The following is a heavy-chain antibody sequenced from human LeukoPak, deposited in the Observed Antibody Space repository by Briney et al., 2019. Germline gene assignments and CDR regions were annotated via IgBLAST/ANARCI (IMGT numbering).Heavy chain of an antibody. CDR1: GFTFSTYS. Sequence: GGSLRLSCAASGFTFSTYSMNWVRQALGKGLEGVAVISYDGSNKYYADSVKGRFTISRDNSKNTLHLQMNSLRAEDTAVYYCAKDPALWFGEPNYYFDYWGQGTLVTVSS. J-gene: IGHJ4*02. CDR2: ISYDGSNK. V-gene: IGHV3-30*18. D-gene: IGHD3-10*01. CDR3: AKDPALWFGEPNYYFDY.